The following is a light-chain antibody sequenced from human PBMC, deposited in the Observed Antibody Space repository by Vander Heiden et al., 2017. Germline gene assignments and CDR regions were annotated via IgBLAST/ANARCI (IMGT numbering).Light chain of an antibody. CDR1: SSDVGSYDY. J-gene: IGLJ2*01. CDR3: CSDAGTYSFV. V-gene: IGLV2-11*01. Sequence: QSALTQPRSVSGSPGQSVTISCTGTSSDVGSYDYVSWYQQHPGKAPKVMIYDVNRRPSGVPDRFSGSKAGNTASMTISGLQAEDEADYYCCSDAGTYSFVFGGGTKLTVL. CDR2: DVN.